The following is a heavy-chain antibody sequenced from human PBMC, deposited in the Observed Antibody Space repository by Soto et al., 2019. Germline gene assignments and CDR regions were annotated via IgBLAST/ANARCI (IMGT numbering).Heavy chain of an antibody. Sequence: EVQLLESGGGLVQPGGSLRLSCAASGFTFSSYAMSWVRQAPGKGLEWVSAISGSGGSTYYADSVKGRFTISRDNSKNTLYLQMNSLRAEDTAVYYCAKVLTGYYDSSGYPIDYWGQGTLVTVSS. CDR1: GFTFSSYA. CDR3: AKVLTGYYDSSGYPIDY. J-gene: IGHJ4*02. V-gene: IGHV3-23*01. D-gene: IGHD3-22*01. CDR2: ISGSGGST.